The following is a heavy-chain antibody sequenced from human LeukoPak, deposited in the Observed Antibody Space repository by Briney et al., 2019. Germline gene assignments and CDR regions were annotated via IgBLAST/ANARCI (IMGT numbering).Heavy chain of an antibody. V-gene: IGHV1-18*01. CDR2: ISVHKGNT. J-gene: IGHJ3*02. CDR3: ARGGYYNILTGYETADAFDI. CDR1: GYTFTSYG. D-gene: IGHD3-9*01. Sequence: ASVKVSCKASGYTFTSYGISWVRQAPGHRPEWTGRISVHKGNTNYAQKLQGRVTMTTDTSTSTAYMELRSLRSDDTAVYYCARGGYYNILTGYETADAFDIWGQGTMVTVSP.